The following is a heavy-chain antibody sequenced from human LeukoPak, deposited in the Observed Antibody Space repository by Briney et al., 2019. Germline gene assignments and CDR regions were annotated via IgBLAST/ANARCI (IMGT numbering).Heavy chain of an antibody. Sequence: GGSLRLSCAASGFTVSSNYMSWVRQAPGKGLEWVSVIYSGGSTYYADSVKGRFTISRDNSKNTLYLQMNSLRAEDTAVYYCARDLNDYYDSSGYHYWGQGTLVTVSS. D-gene: IGHD3-22*01. CDR1: GFTVSSNY. J-gene: IGHJ4*02. V-gene: IGHV3-66*01. CDR2: IYSGGST. CDR3: ARDLNDYYDSSGYHY.